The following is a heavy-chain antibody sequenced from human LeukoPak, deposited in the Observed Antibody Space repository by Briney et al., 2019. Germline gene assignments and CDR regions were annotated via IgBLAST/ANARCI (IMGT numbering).Heavy chain of an antibody. CDR1: GFTFSNAW. V-gene: IGHV3-15*01. CDR3: ATEMSYSGSPTDHDY. Sequence: PGGSLRLSCAASGFTFSNAWMSWVRQAPGKGLEWVGRIKSKTDGGTTDYAAPVKGRFTISRDDSKNTLYLQMNSLKTEDTAVYYCATEMSYSGSPTDHDYWGQGTLVTVSS. CDR2: IKSKTDGGTT. J-gene: IGHJ4*02. D-gene: IGHD1-26*01.